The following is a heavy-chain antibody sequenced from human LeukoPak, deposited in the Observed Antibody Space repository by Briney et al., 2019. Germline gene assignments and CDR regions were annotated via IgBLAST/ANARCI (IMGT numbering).Heavy chain of an antibody. J-gene: IGHJ3*02. Sequence: GGSLRLSCAASGFTFRDHWMHWVRQAPGKGLEWVANIKQDGSEKYYVDSVKGRFTISRDNAKNSLYLQMNSLRAEDTAVYYCARVSGYNDDAFDIWGQGTMVTVSS. CDR3: ARVSGYNDDAFDI. D-gene: IGHD5-12*01. V-gene: IGHV3-7*01. CDR2: IKQDGSEK. CDR1: GFTFRDHW.